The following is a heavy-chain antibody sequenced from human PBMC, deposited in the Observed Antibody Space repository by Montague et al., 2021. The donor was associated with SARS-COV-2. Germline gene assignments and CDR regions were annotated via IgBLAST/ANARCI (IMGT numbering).Heavy chain of an antibody. V-gene: IGHV4-31*03. Sequence: TLSLTCTVSGGSINSGGYYWSWIRQHPGKGLEWFGYIYYSGXTXYXXXXKXRLTISVDTSKNQFSLKLSSVTAADTAVYYCARVHFVSSGWYPDAFDIWGQGTMVTVSS. CDR3: ARVHFVSSGWYPDAFDI. CDR1: GGSINSGGYY. D-gene: IGHD6-19*01. CDR2: IYYSGXT. J-gene: IGHJ3*02.